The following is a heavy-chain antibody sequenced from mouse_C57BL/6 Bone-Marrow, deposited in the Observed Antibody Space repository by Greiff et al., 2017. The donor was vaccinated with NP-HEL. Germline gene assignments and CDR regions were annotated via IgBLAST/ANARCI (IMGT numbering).Heavy chain of an antibody. V-gene: IGHV10-1*01. CDR1: GFSFNTYA. J-gene: IGHJ4*01. CDR2: IRSKSNNYAT. Sequence: EVMLVETGGGLVQPKGSLKLSCAASGFSFNTYAMNWVRQAPGKGLEWVARIRSKSNNYATYYADSVKDRFTISRDDSESMLYLQMNNLKTEDTAMYYCVRHLYYAMDYWGQGTSVTVSS. CDR3: VRHLYYAMDY.